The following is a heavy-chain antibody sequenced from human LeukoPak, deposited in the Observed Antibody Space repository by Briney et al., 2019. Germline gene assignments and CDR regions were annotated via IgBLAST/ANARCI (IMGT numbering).Heavy chain of an antibody. CDR1: GFTFSSYA. Sequence: GGSLRLSCATSGFTFSSYAFHWVRQAPGKGLEWVATMSFDVNNKYYADSVRGRFTISRDNSKNTLYLQMNSLRAEDTAVYSCARGYCTSSGCYNDYWGQGTLVTVSS. CDR3: ARGYCTSSGCYNDY. CDR2: MSFDVNNK. V-gene: IGHV3-30*04. D-gene: IGHD2-2*02. J-gene: IGHJ4*02.